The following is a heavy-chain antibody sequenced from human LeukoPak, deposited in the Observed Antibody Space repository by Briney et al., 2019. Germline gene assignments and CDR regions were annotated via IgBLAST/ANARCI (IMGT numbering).Heavy chain of an antibody. J-gene: IGHJ4*02. V-gene: IGHV3-43*02. CDR2: ISGDGGST. Sequence: PGGSLRLSCAASGFTFDDYAMHWVRQAPGEGLEWVSLISGDGGSTYYADSVKGRFTISRDNSKNSLYLQMNSLRTEDTALYYCATPDSRYFDWLLYWGQGTLVTVSS. D-gene: IGHD3-9*01. CDR1: GFTFDDYA. CDR3: ATPDSRYFDWLLY.